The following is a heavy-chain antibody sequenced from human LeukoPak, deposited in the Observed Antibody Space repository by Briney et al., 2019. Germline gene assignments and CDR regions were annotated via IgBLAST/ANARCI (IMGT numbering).Heavy chain of an antibody. CDR2: INHSGST. CDR1: GGSFSGYY. CDR3: ASRIAAAGTSYYYYGMDV. D-gene: IGHD6-13*01. J-gene: IGHJ6*02. V-gene: IGHV4-34*01. Sequence: SETLSLTCAVYGGSFSGYYWSWIRQPPGKGLEGIGEINHSGSTNYNPSLKSRVTISVDTSKNQFSLKLSSVTAADTAVYYCASRIAAAGTSYYYYGMDVWGQGTTVTVSS.